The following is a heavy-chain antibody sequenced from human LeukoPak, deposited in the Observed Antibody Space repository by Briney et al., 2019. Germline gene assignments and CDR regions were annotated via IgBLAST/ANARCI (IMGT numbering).Heavy chain of an antibody. CDR2: ISAYNGNT. V-gene: IGHV1-18*04. J-gene: IGHJ4*02. D-gene: IGHD4-11*01. CDR1: GYTFTGYY. CDR3: ARVREVTHYYFDY. Sequence: ASVKVSCKASGYTFTGYYMHWVRQAPGQGLEWMGWISAYNGNTNYAQKLQGRVTMTTDTSTSTAYMELRSLRSDDTAVYYCARVREVTHYYFDYWGQGTLVTVSS.